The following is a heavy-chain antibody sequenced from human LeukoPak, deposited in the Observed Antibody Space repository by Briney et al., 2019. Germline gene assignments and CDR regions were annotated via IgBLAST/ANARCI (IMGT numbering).Heavy chain of an antibody. CDR1: GGSISSYY. V-gene: IGHV4-4*08. CDR2: IYTSEST. J-gene: IGHJ4*02. D-gene: IGHD6-19*01. Sequence: SETLSLTCTVSGGSISSYYWSWIRQPPGKGLEWIGYIYTSESTNYNPSLKSRVTISVDTSKNQFSLKLSSVTAADTAVYYCARPRVGSGWYQIDYWGQGTLVTVSS. CDR3: ARPRVGSGWYQIDY.